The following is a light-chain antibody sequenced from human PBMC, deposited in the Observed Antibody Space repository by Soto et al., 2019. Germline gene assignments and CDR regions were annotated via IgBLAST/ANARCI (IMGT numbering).Light chain of an antibody. V-gene: IGLV2-14*01. J-gene: IGLJ1*01. CDR2: GVN. CDR3: GSQDSSITHV. Sequence: QSVLTQPASVSGSPGQSITISCTGTSSDIGDYNYVSWYQQRPEKAPELMIYGVNNRPPGVSNRFSGSKSGNTASLTISGLQAVDDSDYYGGSQDSSITHVCGSGNKVTVL. CDR1: SSDIGDYNY.